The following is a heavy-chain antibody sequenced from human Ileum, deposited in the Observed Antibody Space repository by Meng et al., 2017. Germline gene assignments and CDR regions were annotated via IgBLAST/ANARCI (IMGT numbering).Heavy chain of an antibody. CDR3: ARALRGLPLDI. Sequence: GESLKISCAASGFTFSTYQMHWVRQAPGKGLEWVAVISFDESNKFYADSVKTRFTISRDNSKKTLDLQMNSLRTEDTAVYYCARALRGLPLDIWGQGTMVTDSS. V-gene: IGHV3-30*03. D-gene: IGHD3-16*01. CDR1: GFTFSTYQ. J-gene: IGHJ3*02. CDR2: ISFDESNK.